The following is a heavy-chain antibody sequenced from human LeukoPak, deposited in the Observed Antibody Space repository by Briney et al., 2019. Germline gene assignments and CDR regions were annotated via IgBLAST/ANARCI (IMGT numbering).Heavy chain of an antibody. CDR3: ARGAGPIDY. CDR2: IYYSGST. J-gene: IGHJ4*02. Sequence: SETLSLTCTVSGVSISSYYWRWLRQPPGKGREWVGYIYYSGSTNYNPSLKSRVTISVDTSKNHFSLKLSSVPAADTAVYYCARGAGPIDYWGQGTLVTVSS. D-gene: IGHD1-26*01. V-gene: IGHV4-59*08. CDR1: GVSISSYY.